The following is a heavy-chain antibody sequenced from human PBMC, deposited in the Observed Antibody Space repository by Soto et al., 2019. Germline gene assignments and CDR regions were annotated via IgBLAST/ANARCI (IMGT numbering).Heavy chain of an antibody. Sequence: EVQLVESGGGLVQPGGSLKLSCAASGFTFSGSAMHWVRQASGKGLEWVGRIRSKANSYATAYAASVKGRFTISRDDSKNTANLQMNSLKTEDTAVYYCTRPGYSGYEADYWGQGTLVTVSS. CDR2: IRSKANSYAT. D-gene: IGHD5-12*01. V-gene: IGHV3-73*02. J-gene: IGHJ4*02. CDR3: TRPGYSGYEADY. CDR1: GFTFSGSA.